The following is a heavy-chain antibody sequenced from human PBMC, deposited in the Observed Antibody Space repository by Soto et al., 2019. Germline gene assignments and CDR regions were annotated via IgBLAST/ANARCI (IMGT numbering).Heavy chain of an antibody. CDR3: ARLRGMVCSGGSCHYYGMDV. D-gene: IGHD2-15*01. CDR2: IGTAGDT. CDR1: GFTFSSYD. Sequence: GGSLRLSCAASGFTFSSYDMHWVRQATGKGLEWVSAIGTAGDTYYPGSVKGRFTISRENAKNSLYLQMNSLRAGDTAVYYCARLRGMVCSGGSCHYYGMDVWGQGTTVTVSS. V-gene: IGHV3-13*01. J-gene: IGHJ6*02.